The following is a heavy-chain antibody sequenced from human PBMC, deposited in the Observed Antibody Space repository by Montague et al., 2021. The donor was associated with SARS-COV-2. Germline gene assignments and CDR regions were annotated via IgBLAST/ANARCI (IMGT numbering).Heavy chain of an antibody. CDR3: VEIVGAADY. D-gene: IGHD1-26*01. CDR2: IYYSGGT. J-gene: IGHJ4*02. V-gene: IGHV4-39*01. Sequence: SETRSLTCTVSGGSISSSSYYWGWIRQPPGKGLEWIGSIYYSGGTYYNPSLKSRVTISVDTSKNQFSLKLSSVTAADTAVYYCVEIVGAADYWGQGTLVTVSS. CDR1: GGSISSSSYY.